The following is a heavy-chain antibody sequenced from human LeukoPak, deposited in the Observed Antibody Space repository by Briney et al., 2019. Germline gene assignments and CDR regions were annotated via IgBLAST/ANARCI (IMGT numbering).Heavy chain of an antibody. J-gene: IGHJ4*02. Sequence: EASVKVSCKASGYTFISYGISWVRQAPGQGLEWMGWISGYNGNTNYAQNLQGRVTMTTDTSTSTAYMELRSLRSDDTAVYYCARISSNGPIAVAGTTDYWGQGTLVTVSS. D-gene: IGHD6-19*01. CDR1: GYTFISYG. CDR3: ARISSNGPIAVAGTTDY. CDR2: ISGYNGNT. V-gene: IGHV1-18*01.